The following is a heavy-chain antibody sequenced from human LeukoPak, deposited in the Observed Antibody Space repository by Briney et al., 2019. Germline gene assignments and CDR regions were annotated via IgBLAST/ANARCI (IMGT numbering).Heavy chain of an antibody. CDR1: GYTSTSYD. CDR3: ARGRLYSSGYSSGYYYMDV. J-gene: IGHJ6*03. V-gene: IGHV1-8*01. CDR2: MNPNSGNT. Sequence: ASVKVSCKASGYTSTSYDINWLRQATGQGLEWMGWMNPNSGNTGYAQKFQGRVTMTRNTSISTAYMELSSLRSEDTAVYYCARGRLYSSGYSSGYYYMDVWGKGTTVTVSS. D-gene: IGHD3-22*01.